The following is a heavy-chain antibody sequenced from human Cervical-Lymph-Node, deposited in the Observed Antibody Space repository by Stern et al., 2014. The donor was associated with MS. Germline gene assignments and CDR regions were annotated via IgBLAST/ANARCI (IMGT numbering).Heavy chain of an antibody. V-gene: IGHV1-69*06. J-gene: IGHJ5*02. Sequence: QVQLVQSGAEVKKPGSSVKVSCKSSGGISWVRQAPGQGLEWMGGVIPFVGTSNYAQKFQGRVTITADTSTNTTYLPLSRLTSADTAVYYCARGSGDNWFGPWGQGTLVTVSS. CDR1: GG. CDR3: ARGSGDNWFGP. D-gene: IGHD3-10*01. CDR2: VIPFVGTS.